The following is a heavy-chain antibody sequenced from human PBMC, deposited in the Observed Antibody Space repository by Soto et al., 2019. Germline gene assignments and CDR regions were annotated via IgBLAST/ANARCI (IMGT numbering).Heavy chain of an antibody. Sequence: XSVKVSCQASGYTFTSYGISWVRQAPGQGLEWMGWISAYNGNTNYAQKLQGRVTMTTDTSTSTAYMELRSLRSDDTAVYYCARGYCSSTSCQPLDYWGQGTLVTVSS. CDR3: ARGYCSSTSCQPLDY. CDR1: GYTFTSYG. D-gene: IGHD2-2*01. V-gene: IGHV1-18*04. CDR2: ISAYNGNT. J-gene: IGHJ4*02.